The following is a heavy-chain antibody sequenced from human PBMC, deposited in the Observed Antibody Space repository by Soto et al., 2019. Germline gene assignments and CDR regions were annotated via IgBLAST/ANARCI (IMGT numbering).Heavy chain of an antibody. D-gene: IGHD2-21*02. CDR2: ISSSGNTI. V-gene: IGHV3-48*01. CDR1: GFTFSSSS. CDR3: ASRLAYCGGDCY. Sequence: EVQLVESGGALVQPGGSLRLSCAASGFTFSSSSMHWVRQAPGKGLQWLSYISSSGNTIYYADSVKGRFTVSRDNAKNSLYLQVTSLRAEDTAVYYCASRLAYCGGDCYWGQGTLVTVST. J-gene: IGHJ4*02.